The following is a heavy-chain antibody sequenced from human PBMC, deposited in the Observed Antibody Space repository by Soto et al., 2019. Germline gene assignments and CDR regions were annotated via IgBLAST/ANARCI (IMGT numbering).Heavy chain of an antibody. Sequence: EVQLLESGGGLVQPGGSLRLSCAASGFTFSSYAMSWVRQAPGKGLEWVSAISGSGGSTYYADSVKGRFTISRDNSKNTLYLHMNSLRAEDTAVYYCAKDADRGSSSWWPCYLPLWYFDLWGRGTLVTVSS. CDR3: AKDADRGSSSWWPCYLPLWYFDL. CDR1: GFTFSSYA. D-gene: IGHD6-13*01. J-gene: IGHJ2*01. CDR2: ISGSGGST. V-gene: IGHV3-23*01.